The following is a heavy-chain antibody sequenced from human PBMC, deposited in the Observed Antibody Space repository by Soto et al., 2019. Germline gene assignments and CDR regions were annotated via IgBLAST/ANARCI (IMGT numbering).Heavy chain of an antibody. Sequence: SETLSLTCTISGGSITSNFLTWIRQPAGKGLEWIGRISSNGDTNYNPSLRGRVSMSLDTSKNHFSLKLNSVTASDTAVYFCARELWMAELVYYFVFLCQGTLVTVSS. J-gene: IGHJ4*01. CDR2: ISSNGDT. D-gene: IGHD6-6*01. V-gene: IGHV4-4*07. CDR3: ARELWMAELVYYFVF. CDR1: GGSITSNF.